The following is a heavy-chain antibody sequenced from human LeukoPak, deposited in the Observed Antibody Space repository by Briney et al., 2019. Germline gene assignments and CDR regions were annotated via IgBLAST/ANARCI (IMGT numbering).Heavy chain of an antibody. V-gene: IGHV5-51*01. CDR1: GYSFTSYW. CDR2: IYPGDSDT. J-gene: IGHJ4*02. Sequence: GESLKISCKGSGYSFTSYWIGWVRQMPGKGLEWMGIIYPGDSDTRYSPSFQGQVTISADKSISTAYLQWSSLKASDTAMYYCARGSYDSSGCYYARGDYWGQGTLVTVSS. D-gene: IGHD3-22*01. CDR3: ARGSYDSSGCYYARGDY.